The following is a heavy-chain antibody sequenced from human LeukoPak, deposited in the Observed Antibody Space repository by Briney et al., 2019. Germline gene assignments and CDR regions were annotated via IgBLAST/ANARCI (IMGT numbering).Heavy chain of an antibody. CDR1: GGTFSSYT. Sequence: GASVKVSCKASGGTFSSYTISWVRQAPGQGLEWMGRIIPILGIANYAQKFQGRVTITSDKSTSTAYMELCSLRSEDTAVYYCARSRWELQDYAFDIWGQGTMVTVSS. D-gene: IGHD2-15*01. CDR2: IIPILGIA. CDR3: ARSRWELQDYAFDI. V-gene: IGHV1-69*02. J-gene: IGHJ3*02.